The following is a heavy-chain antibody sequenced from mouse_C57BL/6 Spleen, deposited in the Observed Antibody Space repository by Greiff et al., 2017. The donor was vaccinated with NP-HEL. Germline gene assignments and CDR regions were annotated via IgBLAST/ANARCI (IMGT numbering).Heavy chain of an antibody. CDR2: FHPYNDDT. J-gene: IGHJ4*01. CDR3: ARRDDYDGDAMDY. CDR1: GYTFTTYP. V-gene: IGHV1-47*01. D-gene: IGHD2-4*01. Sequence: VQLQQSGAGLVKPGASVKMSCKASGYTFTTYPIEWMKQNHGKSLEWIGNFHPYNDDTKYNEKFKGKATLTVEKSSSTVYLELSRLTSDDSAVYYCARRDDYDGDAMDYWGQGTSVTVSS.